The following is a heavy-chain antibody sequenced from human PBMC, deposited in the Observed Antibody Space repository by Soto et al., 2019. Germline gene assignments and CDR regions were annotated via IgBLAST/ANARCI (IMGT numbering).Heavy chain of an antibody. CDR1: GFTFSSYG. D-gene: IGHD2-15*01. V-gene: IGHV3-30*18. CDR3: AKDRGCSGGSCYYYMDV. J-gene: IGHJ6*03. CDR2: ISYDGSNK. Sequence: GGSLRLSCAASGFTFSSYGMHWVRQAPGKGLEWVAVISYDGSNKYYADSVKGRFTISRDNSKNTLYLQMNSLRAEDTAVYYCAKDRGCSGGSCYYYMDVWGKGTTVTVSS.